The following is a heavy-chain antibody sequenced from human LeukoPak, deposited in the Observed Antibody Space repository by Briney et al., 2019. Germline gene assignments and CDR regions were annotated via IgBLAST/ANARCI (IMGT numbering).Heavy chain of an antibody. Sequence: SETLSLTCAVYGGSFSGYYWSWIRQPPGKGPEWIGEINHSGSTNYNPSLKSRVTISVDTSKNQFSLKLSSVTAADTAVYYCARGGGSGSDYWGQGTLVTVSS. D-gene: IGHD3-16*01. CDR3: ARGGGSGSDY. CDR1: GGSFSGYY. V-gene: IGHV4-34*01. CDR2: INHSGST. J-gene: IGHJ4*02.